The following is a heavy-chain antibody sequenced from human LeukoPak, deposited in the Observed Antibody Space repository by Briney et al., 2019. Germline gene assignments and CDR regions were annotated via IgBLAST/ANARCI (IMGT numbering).Heavy chain of an antibody. V-gene: IGHV3-23*01. J-gene: IGHJ4*02. D-gene: IGHD2-15*01. Sequence: PGGSLRLSCAASGFTFSSYGMHWVRQAPGKGLEWVSAISGSGGSTYYADSVKGRFTISRDNSKNTLYLQMNSLRAEDTAVYYCAKARTYCSGGSCDFDYWGQGTLVTVSS. CDR2: ISGSGGST. CDR1: GFTFSSYG. CDR3: AKARTYCSGGSCDFDY.